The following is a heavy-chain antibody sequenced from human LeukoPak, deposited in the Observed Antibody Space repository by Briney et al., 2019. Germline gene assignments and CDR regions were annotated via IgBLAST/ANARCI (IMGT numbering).Heavy chain of an antibody. D-gene: IGHD6-13*01. CDR1: GGSISSGSYY. CDR2: IYTSGST. Sequence: SQTLSLTCTVSGGSISSGSYYWSWFRQPAEKGLEWIGRIYTSGSTYYNPSLKSRVTISADTSKNQFSLNVSSVTAADTAVYYCARSSSLVYWGQGTLVTVSS. J-gene: IGHJ4*02. V-gene: IGHV4-61*02. CDR3: ARSSSLVY.